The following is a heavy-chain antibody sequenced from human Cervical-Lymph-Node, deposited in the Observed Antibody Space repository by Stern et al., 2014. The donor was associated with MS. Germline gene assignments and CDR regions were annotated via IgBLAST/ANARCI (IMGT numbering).Heavy chain of an antibody. CDR2: IIPIFGTP. J-gene: IGHJ6*02. CDR1: GGTFSSQA. D-gene: IGHD4-17*01. Sequence: VQLVQSGAEVKKPGSSVKVSCKASGGTFSSQAINWVRQAPGQGLEWVGAIIPIFGTPNYAQKVQDRVTITADESTSTAYMDLSSLRSEDTAVYYCATPSTVTVGGMDVWGQGTTVTVSS. V-gene: IGHV1-69*01. CDR3: ATPSTVTVGGMDV.